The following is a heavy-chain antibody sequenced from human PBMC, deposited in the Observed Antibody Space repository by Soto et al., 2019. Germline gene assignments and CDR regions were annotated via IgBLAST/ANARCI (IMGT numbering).Heavy chain of an antibody. Sequence: SQTLSLTCAFSGDSVSRNSAAWNCIRQSPSRGLEWLGRAYYRSKWYSDYAESVKSRITINPHTSKNQFSLQLNSATPEDTAVYYCARLGIRYYQLTQCHSFDYCGQGAMVTVYS. D-gene: IGHD2-2*01. J-gene: IGHJ4*02. CDR3: ARLGIRYYQLTQCHSFDY. CDR2: AYYRSKWYS. CDR1: GDSVSRNSAA. V-gene: IGHV6-1*01.